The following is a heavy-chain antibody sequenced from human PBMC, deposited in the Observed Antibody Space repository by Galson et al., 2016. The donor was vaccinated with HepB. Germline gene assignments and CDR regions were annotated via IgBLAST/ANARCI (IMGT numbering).Heavy chain of an antibody. CDR3: AKDRGNDYGVYDS. Sequence: SLRLSCAVSGFAFDDYAMHWVRQAPGKGLEWVSGVTWNSGNARYYADSVRGRFTISRDNAKNSLFLQMNSLSVEDTAVYYCAKDRGNDYGVYDSWGQGTLVTVSS. D-gene: IGHD4-17*01. CDR1: GFAFDDYA. V-gene: IGHV3-9*01. CDR2: VTWNSGNAR. J-gene: IGHJ4*02.